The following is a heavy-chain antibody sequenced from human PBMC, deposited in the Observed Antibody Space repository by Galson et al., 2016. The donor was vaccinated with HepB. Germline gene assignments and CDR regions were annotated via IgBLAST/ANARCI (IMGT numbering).Heavy chain of an antibody. D-gene: IGHD4-23*01. V-gene: IGHV3-74*01. J-gene: IGHJ4*02. Sequence: SLRLSCAASGFAFSSYWMHWVRQAPGKGLDWVSRINSDGGTTTYADSVKGRCTVARDNGGTTLSLQMNSLRAEDTAVYYCAAGYGGDFDYWGQGILVAVS. CDR2: INSDGGTT. CDR3: AAGYGGDFDY. CDR1: GFAFSSYW.